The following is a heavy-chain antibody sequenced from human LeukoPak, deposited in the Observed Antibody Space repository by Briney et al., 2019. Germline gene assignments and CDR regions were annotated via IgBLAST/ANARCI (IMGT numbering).Heavy chain of an antibody. CDR3: ANNRDTGMAFYDY. CDR1: GVTFSTYA. Sequence: PGGSLRLSCAASGVTFSTYAMTWVRRAPGKGLEWVSAISAGGGHIYYADSVKGRFTSSRDNSKSTLSLQMNNLRAEDTAIYYCANNRDTGMAFYDYWGQGTQVTVSS. J-gene: IGHJ4*02. D-gene: IGHD5-18*01. V-gene: IGHV3-23*01. CDR2: ISAGGGHI.